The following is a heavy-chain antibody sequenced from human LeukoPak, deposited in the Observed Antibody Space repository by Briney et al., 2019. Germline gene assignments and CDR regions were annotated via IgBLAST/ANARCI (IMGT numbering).Heavy chain of an antibody. V-gene: IGHV1-24*01. D-gene: IGHD2-21*02. CDR1: GYTLTELS. CDR2: FDPEDGET. CDR3: ATVQPATAIYNWFDP. Sequence: WASVKVSCKVSGYTLTELSMHWVRQAPGKGLEWMGGFDPEDGETIYAQKFQGRVTMTEDTSTDTAYMELSSLRSEYTAVYYCATVQPATAIYNWFDPWGQGTLVTVSS. J-gene: IGHJ5*02.